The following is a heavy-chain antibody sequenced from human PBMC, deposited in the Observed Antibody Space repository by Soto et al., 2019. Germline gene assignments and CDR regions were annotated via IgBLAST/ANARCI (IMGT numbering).Heavy chain of an antibody. J-gene: IGHJ4*02. D-gene: IGHD3-3*01. V-gene: IGHV4-30-4*01. CDR1: GGSISSGDYY. CDR3: ARGVITIFGVENIDY. Sequence: SETLSLTCTVSGGSISSGDYYWSWIRQPPGKGLEWIGYIYYSGSTYYNPSLKSRVTISVDTSKNQFSLKLGSVTAADTAVYYCARGVITIFGVENIDYWGQGTLVTVSS. CDR2: IYYSGST.